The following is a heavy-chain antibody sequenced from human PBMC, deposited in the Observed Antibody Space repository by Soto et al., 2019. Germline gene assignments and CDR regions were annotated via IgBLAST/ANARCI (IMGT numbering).Heavy chain of an antibody. D-gene: IGHD5-18*01. CDR3: ARDTGYTFGSLNY. V-gene: IGHV1-3*01. CDR1: GYTFTDYA. J-gene: IGHJ4*02. CDR2: MNAGVGNT. Sequence: HVELVQSGADVKKPGASVTISCKASGYTFTDYALHWVRQAPGQRLEWMGWMNAGVGNTLYSQKFQGRITITRDTSASTAYMEWNSLKAEDTAIYYCARDTGYTFGSLNYWGPGTLVTVSS.